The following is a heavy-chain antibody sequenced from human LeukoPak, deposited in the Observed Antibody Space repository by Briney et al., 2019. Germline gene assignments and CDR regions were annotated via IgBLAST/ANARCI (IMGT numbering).Heavy chain of an antibody. Sequence: ASVKVSCKASGYTFTDYHIHWVRQAPGQGLERMGWINPNTGGTNYAQKFQGRVAMTRDTSITTAYMDLSRLRSDDTGVYYCARDIRPRVESFDYWGQGTLVSVSS. CDR3: ARDIRPRVESFDY. D-gene: IGHD3-3*01. V-gene: IGHV1-2*02. CDR2: INPNTGGT. CDR1: GYTFTDYH. J-gene: IGHJ4*02.